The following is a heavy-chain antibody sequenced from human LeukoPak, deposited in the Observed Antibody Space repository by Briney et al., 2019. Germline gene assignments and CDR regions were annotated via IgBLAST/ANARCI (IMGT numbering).Heavy chain of an antibody. D-gene: IGHD4-17*01. CDR1: RFTFSSYE. J-gene: IGHJ4*02. CDR2: ISSSGSTR. CDR3: ARVQTTVTTLDY. V-gene: IGHV3-48*03. Sequence: GGFLRLSCAASRFTFSSYEMNWVRQAPGKGLEWVSYISSSGSTRYYADSVKGRFTISRDNAKNSLYLQMNSLRAEDTAVYYCARVQTTVTTLDYWGQGTLVTVSS.